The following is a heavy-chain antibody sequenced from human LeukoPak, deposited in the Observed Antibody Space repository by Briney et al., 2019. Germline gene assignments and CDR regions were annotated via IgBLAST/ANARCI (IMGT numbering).Heavy chain of an antibody. CDR3: AKDHSSYDILTGYPLT. J-gene: IGHJ5*02. CDR1: GFTFSSFA. Sequence: PGGSLRLSCAASGFTFSSFAMTWVRQAPGKGLEWVSTINNSGDSTYYGGSVKGRFTISRDNSKNTLYLQMNSLRAEDTAVYYCAKDHSSYDILTGYPLTWGQGTLVTVSS. D-gene: IGHD3-9*01. V-gene: IGHV3-23*01. CDR2: INNSGDST.